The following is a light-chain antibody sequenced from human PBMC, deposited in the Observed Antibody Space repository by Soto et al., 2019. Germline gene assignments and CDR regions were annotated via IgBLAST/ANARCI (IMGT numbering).Light chain of an antibody. J-gene: IGLJ1*01. Sequence: QSALTQPASVSGSPGQSITISCTGTSSDVGSYNLVSWYQQHPGKAPKLMIYEVSKRPSGVSNRFSSSKSGNTASLTISWLQAEDEADYYCCSYAGSSTFVFGTGTKVTVL. CDR3: CSYAGSSTFV. CDR2: EVS. V-gene: IGLV2-23*02. CDR1: SSDVGSYNL.